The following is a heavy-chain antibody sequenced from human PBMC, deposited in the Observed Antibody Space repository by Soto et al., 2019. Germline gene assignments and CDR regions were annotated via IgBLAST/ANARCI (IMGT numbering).Heavy chain of an antibody. CDR2: MYHSGSS. D-gene: IGHD3-10*01. V-gene: IGHV4-4*02. CDR1: GGSISSSNW. J-gene: IGHJ5*02. CDR3: AVGDGSGDLNWFGR. Sequence: PSETLSLTCAVSGGSISSSNWWSWVRQPPGKGLEWIGEMYHSGSSNYNPSLKRRVAISVDTSKNQFSLKLTPVTAADTPVYSCAVGDGSGDLNWFGRWGQVPLVT.